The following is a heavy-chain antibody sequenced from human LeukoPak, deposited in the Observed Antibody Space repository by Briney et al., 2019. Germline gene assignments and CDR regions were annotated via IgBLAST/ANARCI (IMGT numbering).Heavy chain of an antibody. V-gene: IGHV3-9*01. CDR1: GFTFDDYA. CDR3: AKGGYCSGGSCYHDAFDI. CDR2: ISWNSGSI. Sequence: GGSLRLSGAASGFTFDDYAMHWVRQAPGKGLEWVSGISWNSGSIGYADSVKGRFTISRDNAKNSLYLQMNSLRAEDTALYYCAKGGYCSGGSCYHDAFDIWGQGTMVTVSS. D-gene: IGHD2-15*01. J-gene: IGHJ3*02.